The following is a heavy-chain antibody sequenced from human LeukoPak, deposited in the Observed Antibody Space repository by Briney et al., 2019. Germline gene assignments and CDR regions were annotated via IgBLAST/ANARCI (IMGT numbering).Heavy chain of an antibody. CDR3: ALSRYIVVVGAATPANWFDP. Sequence: ASVKVSCKASGGIFSSYAITWVRQAPGQGLEWMGGIISIFGTANYAQKFQGRVTITADESTSTAYMGLSSLGSEDTAVYYCALSRYIVVVGAATPANWFDPWGQGTLVTVSS. J-gene: IGHJ5*02. D-gene: IGHD2-15*01. CDR1: GGIFSSYA. CDR2: IISIFGTA. V-gene: IGHV1-69*13.